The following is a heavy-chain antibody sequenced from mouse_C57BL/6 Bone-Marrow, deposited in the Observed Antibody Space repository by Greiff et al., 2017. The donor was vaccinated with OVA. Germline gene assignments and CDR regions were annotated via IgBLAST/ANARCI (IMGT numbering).Heavy chain of an antibody. D-gene: IGHD1-1*01. J-gene: IGHJ4*01. Sequence: VQLQQPGAELVMPGASVKLSCKASGYTFTSYWMHWVKQRPGQGLEWIGEIDPSDSYTNYNQKFKGKSTLTVDKSSSPAYMQLSSLTSEDSAVYDCARADYYGSSYDAMDYWGQGTSVTVSS. CDR3: ARADYYGSSYDAMDY. V-gene: IGHV1-69*01. CDR2: IDPSDSYT. CDR1: GYTFTSYW.